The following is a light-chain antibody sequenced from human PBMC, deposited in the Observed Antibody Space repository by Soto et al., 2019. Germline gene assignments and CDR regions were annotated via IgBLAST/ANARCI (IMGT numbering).Light chain of an antibody. CDR3: QQYNKWPPIT. V-gene: IGKV3-15*01. J-gene: IGKJ5*01. CDR2: GAS. CDR1: QSVRTN. Sequence: EIVLTQSPATLSASPGERATLSCRASQSVRTNLAWYQHKPGQAVRLLISGASTRATGIPARFSGSGSGTEFTLTISSLQSEDFAVYYCQQYNKWPPITFGQGTRLEIK.